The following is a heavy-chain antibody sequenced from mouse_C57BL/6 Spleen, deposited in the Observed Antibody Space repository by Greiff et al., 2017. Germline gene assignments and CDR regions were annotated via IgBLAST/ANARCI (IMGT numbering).Heavy chain of an antibody. CDR3: ATGTGGYYFDY. J-gene: IGHJ2*01. CDR1: GYTFTSYW. V-gene: IGHV1-59*01. Sequence: QVHVKQPGAELVRPGTSVKLSCKASGYTFTSYWMHWVKQRPGQGLEWIGVIDPSDSYTNYNQKFKGKATLTVDTPSSTAYMQLSSLTSEDSAVYYCATGTGGYYFDYWGQGTTLTVSS. D-gene: IGHD4-1*01. CDR2: IDPSDSYT.